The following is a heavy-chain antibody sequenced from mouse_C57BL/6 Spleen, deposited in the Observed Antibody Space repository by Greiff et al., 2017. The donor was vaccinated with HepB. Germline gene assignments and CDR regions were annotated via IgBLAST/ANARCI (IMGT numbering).Heavy chain of an antibody. D-gene: IGHD2-1*01. CDR2: IYPSDSET. V-gene: IGHV1-61*01. J-gene: IGHJ1*03. CDR1: GYTFTSYW. CDR3: ALIYYGNYENV. Sequence: QVQLQQPGAELVRPGSSVKLSCKASGYTFTSYWMDWVKQRPGQGLEWIGNIYPSDSETHYNQNFKDKATLTVDKSSSTAYMQLSSLTSEDSAVYYCALIYYGNYENVWGTGTTVTVSS.